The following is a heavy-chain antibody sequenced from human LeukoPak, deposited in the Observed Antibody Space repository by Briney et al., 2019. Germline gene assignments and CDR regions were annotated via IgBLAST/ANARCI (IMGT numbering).Heavy chain of an antibody. Sequence: GGSLRLSCAASGFXVSSNYISWVRQAPGKGLEWVSVIFSDGSSYYTDSVKGRFSISIDISKNTLYLQMNSLRAEDTAMYYCARKTPSGGWNFDYWGQGTLVTVSS. V-gene: IGHV3-53*01. CDR1: GFXVSSNY. D-gene: IGHD6-19*01. CDR2: IFSDGSS. J-gene: IGHJ4*02. CDR3: ARKTPSGGWNFDY.